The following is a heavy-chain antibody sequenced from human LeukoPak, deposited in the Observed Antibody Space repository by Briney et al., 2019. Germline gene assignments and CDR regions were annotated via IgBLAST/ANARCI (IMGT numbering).Heavy chain of an antibody. Sequence: SETLSLTCTVSDGSISSYYWSWIRQPPGKGLEWIGYIYYSGSTNYNPSLKSRVTISVDTSKNQFSLKLSSVTAADTAVYYCARHDLAVAGPDYFDYWGQGTLVTVSS. CDR2: IYYSGST. J-gene: IGHJ4*02. D-gene: IGHD6-19*01. V-gene: IGHV4-59*08. CDR1: DGSISSYY. CDR3: ARHDLAVAGPDYFDY.